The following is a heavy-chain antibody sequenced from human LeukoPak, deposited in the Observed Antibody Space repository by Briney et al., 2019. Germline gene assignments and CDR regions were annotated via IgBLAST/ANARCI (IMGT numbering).Heavy chain of an antibody. V-gene: IGHV3-21*01. CDR3: ARDSGYVPITLDY. Sequence: GGSLRLSCAASGFTFSSYSMNWVRQALEKGLEWVSSISSSSSYIYYADSVKGRFTISRDNAKNSLYLQMNSLRAEDTAVYYCARDSGYVPITLDYWGQGTLVTVSS. CDR1: GFTFSSYS. CDR2: ISSSSSYI. D-gene: IGHD5-12*01. J-gene: IGHJ4*02.